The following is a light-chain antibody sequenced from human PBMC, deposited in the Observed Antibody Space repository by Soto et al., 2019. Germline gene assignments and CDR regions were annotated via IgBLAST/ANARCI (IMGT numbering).Light chain of an antibody. CDR3: CSYAGSSTLV. V-gene: IGLV2-23*01. CDR2: EGS. J-gene: IGLJ2*01. Sequence: QSALTQPASVSGSPGQSITISCTGTSSDVGSYNLVSWYQQHPGKAPKLMIYEGSKRLSGVSNRFSGSKSGNTASLTISGLQDEDEADYYCCSYAGSSTLVFGGGTKLTVL. CDR1: SSDVGSYNL.